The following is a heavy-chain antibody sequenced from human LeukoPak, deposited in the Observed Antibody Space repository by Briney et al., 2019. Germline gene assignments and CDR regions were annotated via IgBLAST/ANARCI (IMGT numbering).Heavy chain of an antibody. Sequence: SETLSLTCAVYGGSFSGYYWSWIRQPPGKGLEWIGEINHSGSTNYNPSLKSRVTISVDTSKNQFSLKLSSVTAADTAVYYCARGRYYYGSGRHRAEYFQHWGQGTLVTVSS. CDR3: ARGRYYYGSGRHRAEYFQH. CDR2: INHSGST. CDR1: GGSFSGYY. J-gene: IGHJ1*01. D-gene: IGHD3-10*01. V-gene: IGHV4-34*01.